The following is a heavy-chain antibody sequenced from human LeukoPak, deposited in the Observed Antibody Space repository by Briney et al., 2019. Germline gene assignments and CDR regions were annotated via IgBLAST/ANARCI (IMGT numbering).Heavy chain of an antibody. V-gene: IGHV4-61*02. D-gene: IGHD3-10*01. CDR2: IYTSGST. CDR1: GGSINSGSYY. CDR3: VGVRRYYYYYYYMDV. Sequence: SQTLSLTCTVSGGSINSGSYYWSWIRQPAGKGLEWIGRIYTSGSTNYSPPLKSRVTISVDTSKNQFSLKLSSVTAADTAVYYCVGVRRYYYYYYYMDVWGKGTTVTISS. J-gene: IGHJ6*03.